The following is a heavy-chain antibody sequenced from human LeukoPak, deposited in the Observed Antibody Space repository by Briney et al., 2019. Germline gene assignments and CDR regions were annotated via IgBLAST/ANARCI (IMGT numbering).Heavy chain of an antibody. V-gene: IGHV4-59*01. CDR2: IYYSGST. D-gene: IGHD4-17*01. Sequence: SETLSLTCTVSGGSISSYYWSWIRQPPGKGLEWIGYIYYSGSTNYNPSLKSRVTISVDTSKNQFSLKLSSVTAADTAVYYCARGDEEDYGDYRGFDYWGQGTLVTVSS. CDR3: ARGDEEDYGDYRGFDY. CDR1: GGSISSYY. J-gene: IGHJ4*02.